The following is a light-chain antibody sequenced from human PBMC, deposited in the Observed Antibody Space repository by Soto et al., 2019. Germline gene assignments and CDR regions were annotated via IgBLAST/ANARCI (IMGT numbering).Light chain of an antibody. CDR2: EGS. CDR1: SSDVGAYKY. CDR3: SSYTSSDTWV. V-gene: IGLV2-14*01. J-gene: IGLJ3*02. Sequence: SALTQPASVSGSPGQSITISCTGTSSDVGAYKYVSWYQQHPGKAPKLMIYEGSKWPSGVSNRFSGSKSGNTASLTISGLQAEDEADYYCSSYTSSDTWVFGGGTKLTVL.